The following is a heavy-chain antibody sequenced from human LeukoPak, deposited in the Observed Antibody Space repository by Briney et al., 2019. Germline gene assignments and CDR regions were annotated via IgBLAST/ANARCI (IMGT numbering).Heavy chain of an antibody. V-gene: IGHV1-46*01. CDR2: INPSGGST. CDR1: GYTFTDYY. D-gene: IGHD1-1*01. J-gene: IGHJ4*02. CDR3: ARDRNWASFDY. Sequence: ASVKVSCKASGYTFTDYYMHWVRQAPGQGLEWMGIINPSGGSTSYAQKFQGRVTMTTDTSTSTAYMELRSLRSDDTAVYYCARDRNWASFDYWGQGTLVTVSS.